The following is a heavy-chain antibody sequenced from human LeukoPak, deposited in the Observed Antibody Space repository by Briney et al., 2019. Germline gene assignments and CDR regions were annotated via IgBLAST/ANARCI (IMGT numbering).Heavy chain of an antibody. Sequence: GGSLRLSCAASGFTFSSYWMHWVRQAPGKGLVWVSRINNDGSSTSYADSVKGRFTISRDNAKNTLYLQMNSLRAEDTAVYYCARVGTGGYCSSTSCPRGAFDYWGQGTLVTVSS. V-gene: IGHV3-74*01. CDR1: GFTFSSYW. CDR2: INNDGSST. J-gene: IGHJ4*02. D-gene: IGHD2-2*01. CDR3: ARVGTGGYCSSTSCPRGAFDY.